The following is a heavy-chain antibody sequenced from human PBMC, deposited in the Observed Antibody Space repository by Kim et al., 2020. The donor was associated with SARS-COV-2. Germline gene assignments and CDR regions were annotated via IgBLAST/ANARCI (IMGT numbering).Heavy chain of an antibody. V-gene: IGHV1-3*01. J-gene: IGHJ4*02. CDR3: ARDMDPTVYDY. CDR2: KT. D-gene: IGHD4-4*01. Sequence: KTKSSQKFQGRVTITRDTSANTAYMELRRLTTKDTAIYYCARDMDPTVYDYWGQGTLVTVSS.